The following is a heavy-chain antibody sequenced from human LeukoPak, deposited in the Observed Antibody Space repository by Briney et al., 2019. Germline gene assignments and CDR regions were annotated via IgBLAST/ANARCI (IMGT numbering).Heavy chain of an antibody. J-gene: IGHJ4*02. D-gene: IGHD3-9*01. CDR3: AKFEGATIPGWLTDY. CDR2: IDRTTYPT. Sequence: GGSLRLSCAASEFIFSDYAMGWVRQAPGKGLEWVSTIDRTTYPTFYADSVKGRFTISRDNSKNTLYLQMNSLRTEDTAVYFCAKFEGATIPGWLTDYWGQGILVTVSS. V-gene: IGHV3-23*05. CDR1: EFIFSDYA.